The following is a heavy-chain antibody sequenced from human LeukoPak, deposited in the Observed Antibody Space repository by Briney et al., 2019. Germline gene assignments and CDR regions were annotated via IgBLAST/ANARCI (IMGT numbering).Heavy chain of an antibody. D-gene: IGHD3-22*01. V-gene: IGHV4-39*01. CDR3: ARRRVGTMTVVVIGWDY. CDR2: IYYSGST. CDR1: GGSISSSNYY. Sequence: SQTLSLTCTVSGGSISSSNYYWGWIRQPPGKGLEWIGSIYYSGSTYYNPSLKSRVTISVDTSKNQFSLKLTSVTAADTAVYYCARRRVGTMTVVVIGWDYWGQGTLVTVSS. J-gene: IGHJ4*02.